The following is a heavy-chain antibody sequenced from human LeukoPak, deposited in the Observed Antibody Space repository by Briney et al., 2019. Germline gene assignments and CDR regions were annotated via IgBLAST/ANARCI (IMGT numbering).Heavy chain of an antibody. V-gene: IGHV4-59*01. CDR2: IYYSGST. D-gene: IGHD4-17*01. J-gene: IGHJ4*02. Sequence: SETLSLTCTVSGGSISSYYWIWIRQPPGKGLEWIGDIYYSGSTNYNPSLKNRVTISVDTSKNQFSLELSSVTAADTAVYYCARGLTTVSPFDYWGQGTLVTVSS. CDR1: GGSISSYY. CDR3: ARGLTTVSPFDY.